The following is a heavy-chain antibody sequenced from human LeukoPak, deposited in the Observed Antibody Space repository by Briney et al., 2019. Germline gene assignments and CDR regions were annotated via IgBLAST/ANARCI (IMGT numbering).Heavy chain of an antibody. CDR1: GYTFTSYG. D-gene: IGHD6-13*01. V-gene: IGHV1-18*01. J-gene: IGHJ3*02. Sequence: ASVKVSCKASGYTFTSYGISWVRQAPGQGLEWMGWISAYNGNTNYAQKLQGRVTVTTDTSTSTAYMELRSLRSDDTAVYYCARDKQLAPNDAFDIWGQGTMVTVSS. CDR3: ARDKQLAPNDAFDI. CDR2: ISAYNGNT.